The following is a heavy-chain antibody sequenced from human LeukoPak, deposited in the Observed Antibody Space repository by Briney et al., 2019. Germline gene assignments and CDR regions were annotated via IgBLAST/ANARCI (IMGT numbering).Heavy chain of an antibody. V-gene: IGHV3-13*04. CDR1: GFTFSKYD. CDR2: ITSGGDT. CDR3: VRGGPLAGHAFDV. J-gene: IGHJ3*01. D-gene: IGHD6-19*01. Sequence: GGSLRLSCVGSGFTFSKYDMHWVRQATGRGLEWVSDITSGGDTHYQGSVKGRFTISRDNAKNSFYLEMNSLRVGDTAMYYCVRGGPLAGHAFDVWGRGTLVTVS.